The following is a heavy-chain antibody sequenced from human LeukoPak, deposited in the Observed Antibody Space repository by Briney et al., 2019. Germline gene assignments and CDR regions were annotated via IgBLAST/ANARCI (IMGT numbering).Heavy chain of an antibody. V-gene: IGHV1-2*02. CDR3: ARGGYYYDSSGYDYFDY. CDR1: GYTFTGYY. D-gene: IGHD3-22*01. CDR2: INPNSGGI. Sequence: ASVKVSCKASGYTFTGYYMHWVRQAPGQGLEWMGWINPNSGGINYAQKFQGRVTMTRDTSISTAYMELSRLRSDDTAVYYCARGGYYYDSSGYDYFDYWGQGTLVTVSS. J-gene: IGHJ4*02.